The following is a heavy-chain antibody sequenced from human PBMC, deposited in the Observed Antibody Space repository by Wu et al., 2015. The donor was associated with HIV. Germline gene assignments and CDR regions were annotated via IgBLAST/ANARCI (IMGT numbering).Heavy chain of an antibody. CDR1: GGTLSHYE. D-gene: IGHD3-10*01. CDR2: IGGNRGES. J-gene: IGHJ4*02. Sequence: QVQLVQSGAEVKKPGSSVKVSCKASGGTLSHYEISWMRQAPGKGFEWMGWIGGNRGESHSAQRFRDRFTMTRETSTSTAYMELTSLTSDDTAVYYCARLSLRRFGELFSGADYWGQGTLVTVSS. V-gene: IGHV1-18*01. CDR3: ARLSLRRFGELFSGADY.